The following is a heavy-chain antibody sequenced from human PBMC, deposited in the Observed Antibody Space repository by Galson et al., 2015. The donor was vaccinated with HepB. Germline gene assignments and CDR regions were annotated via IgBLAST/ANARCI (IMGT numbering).Heavy chain of an antibody. CDR1: GFTFSNAW. V-gene: IGHV3-15*01. CDR3: TTEGDSFLTGYYANDY. Sequence: SLRLSCTASGFTFSNAWMNWVRQAPGKGLEWVGRIKSRTDGGTTDYAAPVKGRFTISRDDSKNTLDLQKNSLKTEDTAVYYCTTEGDSFLTGYYANDYWGQGTLVTVSS. CDR2: IKSRTDGGTT. J-gene: IGHJ4*02. D-gene: IGHD3-9*01.